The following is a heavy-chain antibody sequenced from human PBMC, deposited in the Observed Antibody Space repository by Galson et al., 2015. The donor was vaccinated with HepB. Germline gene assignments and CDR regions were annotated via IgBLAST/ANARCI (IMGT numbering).Heavy chain of an antibody. J-gene: IGHJ6*02. CDR3: AREFYNSACSTVYGMDV. V-gene: IGHV3-48*02. CDR2: ISSSSRTI. D-gene: IGHD6-19*01. Sequence: SLRLSCAASGFTFSSYSMNWVRQAPGKGLEWVSYISSSSRTINYANSVKGRFTISRDNAKNSLFLQMNSLRDEDTAVDYCAREFYNSACSTVYGMDVWVQGTTVTVSS. CDR1: GFTFSSYS.